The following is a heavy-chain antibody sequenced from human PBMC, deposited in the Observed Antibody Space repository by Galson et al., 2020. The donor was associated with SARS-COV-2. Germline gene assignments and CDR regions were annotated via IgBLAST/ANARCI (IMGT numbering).Heavy chain of an antibody. J-gene: IGHJ3*02. D-gene: IGHD4-17*01. V-gene: IGHV3-33*01. CDR2: IWYDGSNK. CDR3: ARGYGDYLDAFDI. Sequence: VQAGGSLRLSCAASGFTFSSYGMHWVRQAPGKGLEWVAVIWYDGSNKYYADSVKGRFTISRDNSKNTLYLQMNSLRAEDTAVYYCARGYGDYLDAFDIWGQGTMVTVSS. CDR1: GFTFSSYG.